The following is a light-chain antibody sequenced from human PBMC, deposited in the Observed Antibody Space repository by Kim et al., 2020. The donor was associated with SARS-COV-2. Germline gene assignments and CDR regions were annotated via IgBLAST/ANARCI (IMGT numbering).Light chain of an antibody. J-gene: IGKJ4*01. CDR2: DAS. CDR1: QSVGSY. V-gene: IGKV3-11*01. Sequence: EIVLTQSPATLSLSPGERATLSCRASQSVGSYLAWYQQRPGQAPRLLIYDASNRATGIPARFSGSGSGTDFTLTINSLEPDDFAVYYCQQRANWPTVTFGGGTKVEIK. CDR3: QQRANWPTVT.